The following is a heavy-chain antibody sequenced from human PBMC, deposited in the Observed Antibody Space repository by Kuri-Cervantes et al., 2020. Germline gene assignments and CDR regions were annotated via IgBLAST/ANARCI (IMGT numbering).Heavy chain of an antibody. Sequence: GESLKISCAASGFTFSNYGMHWVRQAPGKGLEWVAVISYDGSNKYYADSVKGRFTISRDNSKDTLYLQMISLRAEDTAVYYCAKTDDYDFWSGYYSYYYYGMDVWGQGTTVTVSS. D-gene: IGHD3-3*01. V-gene: IGHV3-30*18. CDR1: GFTFSNYG. J-gene: IGHJ6*02. CDR3: AKTDDYDFWSGYYSYYYYGMDV. CDR2: ISYDGSNK.